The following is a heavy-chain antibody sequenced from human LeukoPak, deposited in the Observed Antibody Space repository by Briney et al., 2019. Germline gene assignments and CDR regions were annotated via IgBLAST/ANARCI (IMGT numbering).Heavy chain of an antibody. Sequence: ASVKVSCKASGGTFSSYAISWVRQAPGQGLEWMGGIIPIFGTANYAQKFQGRVTITADESTSTAYMELSSLRSEDTAVYYCARGAYSSGWHTRGYYFDYWGQGTLVTVSS. J-gene: IGHJ4*02. V-gene: IGHV1-69*13. CDR3: ARGAYSSGWHTRGYYFDY. CDR2: IIPIFGTA. D-gene: IGHD6-19*01. CDR1: GGTFSSYA.